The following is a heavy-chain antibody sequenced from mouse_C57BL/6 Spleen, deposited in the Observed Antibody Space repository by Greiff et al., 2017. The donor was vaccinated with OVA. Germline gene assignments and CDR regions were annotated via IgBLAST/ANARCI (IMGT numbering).Heavy chain of an antibody. Sequence: ESGPGILQSSQTLSLTCSFSGFSLSTSGMGVSWIRQPSGKGLEWLAHIYWDDDKRYNPSLKSRLTISKDTSRNQVFLKITSVDTADTATYYCARRDGYYWFAYWGQGTLVTVSA. D-gene: IGHD2-3*01. CDR3: ARRDGYYWFAY. J-gene: IGHJ3*01. V-gene: IGHV8-12*01. CDR1: GFSLSTSGMG. CDR2: IYWDDDK.